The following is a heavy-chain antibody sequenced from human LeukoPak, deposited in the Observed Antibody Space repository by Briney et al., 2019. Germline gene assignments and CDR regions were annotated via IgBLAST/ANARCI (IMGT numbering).Heavy chain of an antibody. J-gene: IGHJ5*02. CDR3: ARRKRVHCTNGVCHASGFDP. CDR2: IIHSGST. D-gene: IGHD2-8*01. CDR1: GGSFSGYY. Sequence: SETLSLTCAVYGGSFSGYYWSWIRQPPGKGLEWIGEIIHSGSTNYNPSLKSRVTISVDTSKNQFSLKLSSVTAADTAVYYCARRKRVHCTNGVCHASGFDPWGQGTLVTVSS. V-gene: IGHV4-34*12.